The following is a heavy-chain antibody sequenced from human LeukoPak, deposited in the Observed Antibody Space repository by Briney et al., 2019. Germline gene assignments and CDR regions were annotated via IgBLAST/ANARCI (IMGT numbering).Heavy chain of an antibody. D-gene: IGHD3-10*01. CDR2: ISAYNGNT. CDR3: ARDLGIGFGELLGTDAFDI. J-gene: IGHJ3*02. V-gene: IGHV1-18*01. CDR1: GYTYTSYG. Sequence: GASVKVSCKASGYTYTSYGISWVRQAPGQGLEWMGWISAYNGNTNYAQKLQGRVTMTTDTSTSTAYMELRSLRSDDTAVYYCARDLGIGFGELLGTDAFDIWGQGTMVTVSS.